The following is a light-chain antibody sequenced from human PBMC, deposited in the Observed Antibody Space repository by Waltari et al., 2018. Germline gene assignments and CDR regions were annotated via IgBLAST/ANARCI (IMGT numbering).Light chain of an antibody. Sequence: QSVLTQPPSVSGAPGQSVTISCTGSSSNVGAGFDVNWSQQLPGAAPKLLIYDNNNGPSGVPDRLSGSKSGSSASLAITGLQADDEADYDCQSYDTSLGGVVFGGGTKLTVL. CDR1: SSNVGAGFD. CDR2: DNN. J-gene: IGLJ2*01. CDR3: QSYDTSLGGVV. V-gene: IGLV1-40*01.